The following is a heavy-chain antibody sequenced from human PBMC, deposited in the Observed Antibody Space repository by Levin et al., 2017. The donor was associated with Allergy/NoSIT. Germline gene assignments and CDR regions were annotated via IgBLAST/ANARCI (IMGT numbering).Heavy chain of an antibody. Sequence: GASVKVSCKTSGYSFNDYYIHWVRQAPGQGIEWMGRISPYTGVTIYAQTFQGRVTMTRDTAISTAFLELSSLRSDDTAVYYCARVWSLFLEGPGTYFDYWGQGSLVTVSS. CDR2: ISPYTGVT. J-gene: IGHJ4*02. V-gene: IGHV1-2*06. D-gene: IGHD3-3*01. CDR3: ARVWSLFLEGPGTYFDY. CDR1: GYSFNDYY.